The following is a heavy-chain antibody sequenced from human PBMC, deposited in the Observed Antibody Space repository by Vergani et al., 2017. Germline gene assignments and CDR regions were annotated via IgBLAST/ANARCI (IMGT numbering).Heavy chain of an antibody. CDR3: ARGPTTYYYDSSGPYYFDY. J-gene: IGHJ4*02. CDR2: INPNSGGT. CDR1: GYTFTGYY. Sequence: QVQLVQSGAEVKKPGASVKVSCKASGYTFTGYYMHWVRQAPGQGLEWRGWINPNSGGTNYAQTFQGRVTMTRDTSISTAYMELSRLRADDTAVYYCARGPTTYYYDSSGPYYFDYWGQGTLVTVSS. D-gene: IGHD3-22*01. V-gene: IGHV1-2*02.